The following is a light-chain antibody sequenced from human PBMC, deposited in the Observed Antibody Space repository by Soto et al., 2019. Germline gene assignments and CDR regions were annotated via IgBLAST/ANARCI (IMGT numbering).Light chain of an antibody. J-gene: IGKJ4*01. CDR2: DAS. Sequence: EIVLTQSPAILSLSPGEKATLSCRASQSVSGSLGWYQQKPGQAPRLIIYDASVRATGIPARFSGSGSGTDFTLPISSWEPENFEVYYCQGGTYWPAFGGGTKGEIK. V-gene: IGKV3-11*01. CDR1: QSVSGS. CDR3: QGGTYWPA.